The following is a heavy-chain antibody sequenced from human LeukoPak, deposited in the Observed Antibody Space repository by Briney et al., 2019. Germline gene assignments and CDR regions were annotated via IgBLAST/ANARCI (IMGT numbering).Heavy chain of an antibody. J-gene: IGHJ4*02. CDR3: AKSIPAIAVAVSARQ. Sequence: GGSLRLSCAASGFTFNTYTMNWVRQAPGKGLEWVSAISGSGGSTYYADSVKGRFTISRDNSKNTLYLQMNSLRAEDTAVYYCAKSIPAIAVAVSARQWGQGTLVTVSS. D-gene: IGHD6-19*01. CDR2: ISGSGGST. CDR1: GFTFNTYT. V-gene: IGHV3-23*01.